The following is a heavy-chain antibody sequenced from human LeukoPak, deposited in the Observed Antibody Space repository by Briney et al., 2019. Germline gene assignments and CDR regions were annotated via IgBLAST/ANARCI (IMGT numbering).Heavy chain of an antibody. CDR1: GFTVSSNF. CDR2: IYSDGTT. CDR3: ARFYTVTTSGMGY. J-gene: IGHJ4*02. D-gene: IGHD4-17*01. Sequence: GGSLRLSCAASGFTVSSNFMSWVRQAPGKGLEWVSFIYSDGTTYYADSVKGRFTISRDNSKNTIFLQMNSLRAEGTAVYYCARFYTVTTSGMGYWGQGTLVTVSS. V-gene: IGHV3-66*01.